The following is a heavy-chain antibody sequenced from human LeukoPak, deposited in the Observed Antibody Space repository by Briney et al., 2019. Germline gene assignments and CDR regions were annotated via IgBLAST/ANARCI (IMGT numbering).Heavy chain of an antibody. J-gene: IGHJ5*02. CDR2: INHSGST. Sequence: PSETLSLTSAVYGGSFSGYYWSWIRQPPGKGLEWIGEINHSGSTNYNPSLKSRVTISVDTSKNQFSLKLSSVTAADTAVYYCARGQGTYYDFWSGYYTGWFDPWGQGTLVTVSS. D-gene: IGHD3-3*01. V-gene: IGHV4-34*01. CDR1: GGSFSGYY. CDR3: ARGQGTYYDFWSGYYTGWFDP.